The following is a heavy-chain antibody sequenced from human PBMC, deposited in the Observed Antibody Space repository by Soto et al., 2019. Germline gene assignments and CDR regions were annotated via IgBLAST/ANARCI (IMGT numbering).Heavy chain of an antibody. CDR1: GFTFDDYA. J-gene: IGHJ5*02. Sequence: PGGSLRLSCAASGFTFDDYAMHWVRQAPGKGLEWVSGISWNSGSIGYADSVKGRFTISRDNAKNSLYLQMNSLRAEDTALYYCAKSAVSWYNWFDPWGQGTLVTVSS. CDR3: AKSAVSWYNWFDP. D-gene: IGHD6-13*01. V-gene: IGHV3-9*01. CDR2: ISWNSGSI.